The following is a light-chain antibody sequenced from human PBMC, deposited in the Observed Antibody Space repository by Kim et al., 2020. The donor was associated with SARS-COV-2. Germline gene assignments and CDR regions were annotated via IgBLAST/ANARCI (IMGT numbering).Light chain of an antibody. CDR1: SSDVGGYKY. V-gene: IGLV2-8*01. CDR3: CSYAGSSNWL. Sequence: QSALTQPPSASGSPGQSVTISCSGTSSDVGGYKYVSWYQQHPGKAPKLIIYEVSERPSGVPDRFSGSKSGNTASLIVSGLQAEDEADYYCCSYAGSSNWLFGGGTQLTV. J-gene: IGLJ3*02. CDR2: EVS.